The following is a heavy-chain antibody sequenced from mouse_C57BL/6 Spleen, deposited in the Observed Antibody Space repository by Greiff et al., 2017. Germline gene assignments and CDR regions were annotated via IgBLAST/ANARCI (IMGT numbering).Heavy chain of an antibody. CDR1: GFSLSTSGMG. D-gene: IGHD4-1*02. Sequence: QVTLIESGPGILQSSQTLSLTCSFSGFSLSTSGMGVSWIRQPSGMGLEWLAHIYWDDDKRYNPSLKSRLTISKDTSRNQVFLKITSVDTADTATYYGARKRATGTGNYFDDWGQGTTLTVSS. J-gene: IGHJ2*01. CDR2: IYWDDDK. CDR3: ARKRATGTGNYFDD. V-gene: IGHV8-12*01.